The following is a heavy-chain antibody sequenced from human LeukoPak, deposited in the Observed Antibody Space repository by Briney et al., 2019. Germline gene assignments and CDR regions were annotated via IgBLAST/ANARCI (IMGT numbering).Heavy chain of an antibody. CDR3: ARYRLAARPGFDY. CDR1: GFTFSNYS. Sequence: SGGSLRLSCAASGFTFSNYSMNWVRQAPGKGLEWVSSISSSSSYIYYADSVKGRFTISRDNAKNSLYLQMNSLRAEDTAVYYCARYRLAARPGFDYWGQGTLVTVSS. J-gene: IGHJ4*02. V-gene: IGHV3-21*01. D-gene: IGHD6-6*01. CDR2: ISSSSSYI.